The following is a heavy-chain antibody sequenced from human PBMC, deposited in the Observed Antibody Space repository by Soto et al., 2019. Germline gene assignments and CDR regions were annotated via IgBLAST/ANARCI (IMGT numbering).Heavy chain of an antibody. CDR3: ARDDSDSSGYPHP. J-gene: IGHJ5*02. CDR1: GFTFSSYS. V-gene: IGHV3-21*01. Sequence: LRLSCAASGFTFSSYSMNWVRQAPGKGLEWVSSISSSSSYIYYADSVKGRFTISRDNAKNSLYLQMNSLRAEDTAVYYCARDDSDSSGYPHPWGQGTLVTVSS. D-gene: IGHD3-22*01. CDR2: ISSSSSYI.